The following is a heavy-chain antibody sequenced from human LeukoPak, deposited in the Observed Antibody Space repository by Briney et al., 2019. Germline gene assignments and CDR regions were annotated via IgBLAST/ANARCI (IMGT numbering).Heavy chain of an antibody. J-gene: IGHJ3*02. D-gene: IGHD3-22*01. CDR1: GGSFSGYY. V-gene: IGHV4-34*01. Sequence: SETLSLTCAVYGGSFSGYYWSWIRQPPGKGLEWIGEINHSGSTNYNPSPKSRVTISVDTSKNQFSLKLSSVTAADTAVYYCARSVSYYYDGSARGAFDIWGQGTMVTVSS. CDR3: ARSVSYYYDGSARGAFDI. CDR2: INHSGST.